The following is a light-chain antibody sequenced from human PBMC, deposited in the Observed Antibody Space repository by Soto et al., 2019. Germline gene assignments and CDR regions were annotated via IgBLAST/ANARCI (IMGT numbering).Light chain of an antibody. CDR2: DAS. CDR3: QERNNWPLT. Sequence: EIVLTQSPGPLSLSPGERATLSCRASQTVSSYLAWYQQKPGQAPRLLIYDASNRATGIPARFSGSGSGTDCTLTISSLEPEDVAVYYCQERNNWPLTFGGGTKVDI. J-gene: IGKJ4*01. V-gene: IGKV3-11*01. CDR1: QTVSSY.